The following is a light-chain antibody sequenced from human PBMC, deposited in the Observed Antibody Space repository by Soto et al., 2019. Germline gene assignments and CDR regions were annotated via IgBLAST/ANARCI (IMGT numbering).Light chain of an antibody. CDR2: NAN. CDR1: SGSVSTRNY. Sequence: QAVVTQDPSFSVSPGGTVTLTCGVTSGSVSTRNYPSWYQQIPGQAPRTLIYNANTRSSGVPDRFSGSILGNKAALTISGAQAEDESDYYCVLYVSSGIHWVFGGGTKLTVL. V-gene: IGLV8-61*01. CDR3: VLYVSSGIHWV. J-gene: IGLJ3*02.